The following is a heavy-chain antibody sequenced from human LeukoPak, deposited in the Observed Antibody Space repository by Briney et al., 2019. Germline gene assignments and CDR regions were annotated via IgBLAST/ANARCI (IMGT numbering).Heavy chain of an antibody. CDR3: AKEGGFSVVAAAGTGFGDY. D-gene: IGHD6-13*01. CDR1: GFTFSSYA. CDR2: ISGSGGST. V-gene: IGHV3-23*01. Sequence: GGSLRLSCAASGFTFSSYAMSWVRQAPGKGLEWVSAISGSGGSTYYADSVKGRFTISRDNSKNTLYLQMNSLRAEDTAVYYCAKEGGFSVVAAAGTGFGDYWGQGVLVTVSS. J-gene: IGHJ4*02.